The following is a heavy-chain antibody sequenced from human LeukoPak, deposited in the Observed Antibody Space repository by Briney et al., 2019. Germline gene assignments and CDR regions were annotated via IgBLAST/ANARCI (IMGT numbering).Heavy chain of an antibody. CDR2: IYYIRST. Sequence: SETLSLTCTVSGGSISAYYWSWIRQPPGKGLEWIGYIYYIRSTNYNPSLKSRVTISVDTSKNQFSLKLSSVTAADTAVYYCARLLKGSYYFYGLDVWGQGTTVTVSS. CDR1: GGSISAYY. CDR3: ARLLKGSYYFYGLDV. V-gene: IGHV4-59*08. J-gene: IGHJ6*02.